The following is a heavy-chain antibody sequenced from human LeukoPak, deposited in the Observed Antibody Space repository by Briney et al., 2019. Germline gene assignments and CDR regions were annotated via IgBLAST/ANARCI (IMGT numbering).Heavy chain of an antibody. V-gene: IGHV3-7*03. J-gene: IGHJ3*02. CDR1: GFTFSSYW. D-gene: IGHD3-22*01. Sequence: GGSLRLSCAASGFTFSSYWMSWVRQAPGKGLEWVANIKQDGSEKYCVDSVKGRFTISRDNAKNSLYLQMNSLRAEDTAVYYCAREIYDSSGYYYTDAFDIWGQGTMVTVSS. CDR2: IKQDGSEK. CDR3: AREIYDSSGYYYTDAFDI.